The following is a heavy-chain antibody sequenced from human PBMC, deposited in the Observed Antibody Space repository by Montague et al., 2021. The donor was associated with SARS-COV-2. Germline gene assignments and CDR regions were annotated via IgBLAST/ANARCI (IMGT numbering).Heavy chain of an antibody. J-gene: IGHJ4*02. V-gene: IGHV4-34*01. CDR2: INHRGTS. CDR1: GGSSSDYY. Sequence: ETLSLTCAVYGGSSSDYYWSWIRQPPGKGLEWIGEINHRGTSKYNPSLKSRVSISLDTSKNQFSLYLSSVTAADTAVYYCARGRQHFNMIVVVMTGGEYYFDYWGQGTLVTVSS. CDR3: ARGRQHFNMIVVVMTGGEYYFDY. D-gene: IGHD3-22*01.